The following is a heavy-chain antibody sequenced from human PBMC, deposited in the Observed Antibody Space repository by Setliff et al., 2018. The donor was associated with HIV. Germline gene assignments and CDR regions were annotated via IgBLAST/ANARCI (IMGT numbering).Heavy chain of an antibody. D-gene: IGHD2-15*01. CDR3: ARDQGGGSLYYYYRDV. Sequence: GGSLRLSCAASGFTFSDYYMSWIRQAPGKGLEWISYISSGGSKVFYADSVKGRFNISRDNAKNSPYLHMNSLRAEDTAIYYCARDQGGGSLYYYYRDVWGKGTTVTVSS. J-gene: IGHJ6*03. CDR1: GFTFSDYY. V-gene: IGHV3-11*04. CDR2: ISSGGSKV.